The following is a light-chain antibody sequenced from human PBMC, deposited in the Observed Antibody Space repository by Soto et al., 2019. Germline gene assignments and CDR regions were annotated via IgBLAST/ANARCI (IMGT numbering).Light chain of an antibody. J-gene: IGLJ3*02. CDR2: DVS. Sequence: QPVLTQPRSMSGSPGQSVTISCTGTSSDVGSYKYVSWYQQHPGQAPKLIIYDVSERPSGVPDRFSGSKSGNTASLTISGLQVEDDADYYCCSYAGSYSWVFGGGTKLTVL. V-gene: IGLV2-11*01. CDR3: CSYAGSYSWV. CDR1: SSDVGSYKY.